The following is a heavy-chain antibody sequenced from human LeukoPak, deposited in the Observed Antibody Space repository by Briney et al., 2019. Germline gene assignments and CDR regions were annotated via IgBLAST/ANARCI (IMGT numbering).Heavy chain of an antibody. J-gene: IGHJ4*02. D-gene: IGHD6-13*01. CDR3: ARGIAAAGPYDY. Sequence: SETLSLTCTVSGGSISSSSYYWGWIRQPPGKGLEWIGSIYYSGSTYYNPSLKSRVTISVDTSKNQFSLKLSSVTAADTAVYYCARGIAAAGPYDYWGQGTLVTVSS. V-gene: IGHV4-39*07. CDR1: GGSISSSSYY. CDR2: IYYSGST.